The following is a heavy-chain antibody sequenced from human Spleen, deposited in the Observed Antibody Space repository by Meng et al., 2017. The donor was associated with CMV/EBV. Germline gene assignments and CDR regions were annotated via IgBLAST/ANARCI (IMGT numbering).Heavy chain of an antibody. CDR3: ASPRRKGMTTVNTIDY. CDR1: GFTFSSYW. D-gene: IGHD4-11*01. V-gene: IGHV3-74*01. CDR2: INSDGSST. Sequence: GESLKISCAASGFTFSSYWMHWVRQAPGKGLVWVSRINSDGSSTSYADSVKGRFTISRDNAKNKLYLQMNSLRAEVTAVYYCASPRRKGMTTVNTIDYWGQGTLVTVSS. J-gene: IGHJ4*02.